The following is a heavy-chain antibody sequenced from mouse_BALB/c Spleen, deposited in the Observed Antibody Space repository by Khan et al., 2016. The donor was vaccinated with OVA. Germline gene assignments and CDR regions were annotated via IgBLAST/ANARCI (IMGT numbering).Heavy chain of an antibody. CDR2: IYPGSGST. D-gene: IGHD2-1*01. Sequence: LQQPGSELVRPGASVKLSCKASGYTFTSYWMHWVKQRPGQGLEWIGNIYPGSGSTNYDEKFKSKGTLTVDTSSSTAYMHLSSLTSEDSAVYYCTRGGYYGKSLCAYWGQGTLVTVSA. CDR1: GYTFTSYW. CDR3: TRGGYYGKSLCAY. J-gene: IGHJ3*01. V-gene: IGHV1S22*01.